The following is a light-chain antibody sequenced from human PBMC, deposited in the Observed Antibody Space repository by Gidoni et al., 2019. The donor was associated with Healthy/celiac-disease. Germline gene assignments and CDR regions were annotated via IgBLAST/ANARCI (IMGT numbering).Light chain of an antibody. V-gene: IGKV3-20*01. J-gene: IGKJ5*01. Sequence: EIVLTQSPGTLSLSPGERATLSCRASKSVSSSYLAGYQQKPGQAPRLLIYGASSRATGIPDRFSGSGSGTDFTLTISRLEPEEFAVYYCQQYGSSPPITFGQGTRLEIK. CDR1: KSVSSSY. CDR3: QQYGSSPPIT. CDR2: GAS.